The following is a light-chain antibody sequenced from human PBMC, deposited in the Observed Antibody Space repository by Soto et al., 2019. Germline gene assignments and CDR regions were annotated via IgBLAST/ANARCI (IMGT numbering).Light chain of an antibody. V-gene: IGKV1-27*01. CDR3: QKYNSAPWT. CDR2: AAS. J-gene: IGKJ1*01. CDR1: QGISKY. Sequence: DIQMTQSPSSLSASVGDRVTITCRASQGISKYLAWYQQKPGKVTKRLIYAASTLQSGVHSRFSGSGSGTDFTLTISSLQPEDVATYYFQKYNSAPWTFGQGTKVETK.